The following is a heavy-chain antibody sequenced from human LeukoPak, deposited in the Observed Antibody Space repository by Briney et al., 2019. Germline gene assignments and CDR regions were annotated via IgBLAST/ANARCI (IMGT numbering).Heavy chain of an antibody. CDR3: ARPMTTVTTRFDP. CDR1: GGSISSYY. CDR2: INHSGST. V-gene: IGHV4-34*01. J-gene: IGHJ5*02. Sequence: SETLSLTCTVSGGSISSYYWSWIRQPPGKGLEWIGEINHSGSTNYNPSLKSRVTISVDTSKNQFSLKLSSVTAADTAVYYCARPMTTVTTRFDPWGQGTLVTVSS. D-gene: IGHD4-17*01.